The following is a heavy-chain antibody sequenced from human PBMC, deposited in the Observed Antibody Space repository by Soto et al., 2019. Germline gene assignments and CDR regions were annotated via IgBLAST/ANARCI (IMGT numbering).Heavy chain of an antibody. CDR2: IYSGGST. J-gene: IGHJ6*02. Sequence: EVQLVESGGGLVQPGGSLRLSCAASGFTVSSNYMSWVRQAPGKGLEWVSVIYSGGSTYYADSVKVRFTISRDNAKNTLYLQMNRLRAADTAVYDSARVPAAVLMDVWGQGTTVTVAS. D-gene: IGHD2-2*01. V-gene: IGHV3-66*01. CDR3: ARVPAAVLMDV. CDR1: GFTVSSNY.